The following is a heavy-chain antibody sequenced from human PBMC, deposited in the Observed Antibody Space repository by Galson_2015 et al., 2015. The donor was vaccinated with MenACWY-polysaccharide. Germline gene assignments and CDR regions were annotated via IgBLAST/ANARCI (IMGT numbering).Heavy chain of an antibody. CDR3: VKYSVGGYLNYRIDY. CDR1: GFTLSSYA. D-gene: IGHD1-26*01. J-gene: IGHJ4*02. V-gene: IGHV3-23*01. CDR2: ISARGSGT. Sequence: SLRLSCAASGFTLSSYAMSWVCQAPGKGLEWVSSISARGSGTYYADSVQGRLPISRDNSTTTLYLHMNSLRAEDTAVYYCVKYSVGGYLNYRIDYWGQGTLVTVSS.